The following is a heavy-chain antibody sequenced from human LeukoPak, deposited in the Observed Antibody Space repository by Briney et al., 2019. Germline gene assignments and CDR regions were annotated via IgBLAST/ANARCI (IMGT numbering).Heavy chain of an antibody. V-gene: IGHV3-74*01. Sequence: PGGSLRLSCAASGFTFRNYWIHCVCQAPGKGLVWVSRVNGDGSSTNYADSVKGRFTISRDIAKNTLYLQINSLRAEDAAVYYCVREGVGATFDYWGQGTLVTVSA. J-gene: IGHJ4*02. CDR1: GFTFRNYW. CDR2: VNGDGSST. CDR3: VREGVGATFDY. D-gene: IGHD1-26*01.